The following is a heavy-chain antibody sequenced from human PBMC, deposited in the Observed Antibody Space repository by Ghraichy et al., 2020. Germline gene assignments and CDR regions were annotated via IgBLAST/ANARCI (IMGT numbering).Heavy chain of an antibody. Sequence: SETLSLTCTVSGGSISSYYWSWIRQPPGKGLEWIGCIYYSGSTYYNPSLKSRVTISVDTSKNQFSLKLSSVTAADTAVYYCATATPYGSGSYILFDYWGQGTLVTVSS. CDR1: GGSISSYY. V-gene: IGHV4-59*04. D-gene: IGHD3-10*01. CDR3: ATATPYGSGSYILFDY. J-gene: IGHJ4*02. CDR2: IYYSGST.